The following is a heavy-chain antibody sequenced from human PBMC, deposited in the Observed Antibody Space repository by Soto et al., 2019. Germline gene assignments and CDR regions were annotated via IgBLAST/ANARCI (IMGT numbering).Heavy chain of an antibody. D-gene: IGHD6-6*01. CDR3: ARRIAARFLSWFDP. Sequence: TLSLTCTVSGGSVTSYYWSWIRQPPGKGLEWIGSISYSGSTNYNATLKSRVTISVDTSNNQFSLKLNSVTAADTAVYYCARRIAARFLSWFDPWGQGTLVTVSS. CDR1: GGSVTSYY. J-gene: IGHJ5*02. CDR2: ISYSGST. V-gene: IGHV4-59*08.